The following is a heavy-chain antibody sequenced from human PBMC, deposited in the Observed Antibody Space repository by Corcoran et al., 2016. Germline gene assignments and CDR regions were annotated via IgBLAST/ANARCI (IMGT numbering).Heavy chain of an antibody. Sequence: QVQLVQSGAEVKTPGASVKVSCKASGYTFTSYDINWVRQATGQGLEWMGWMNPNSGNTGYAQKFQGKVTMTRNTSISTAYMELSSLRSEDTAVYYCLIVVVVAATKNWFDPWGQGTLVTVSS. V-gene: IGHV1-8*01. CDR1: GYTFTSYD. CDR2: MNPNSGNT. CDR3: LIVVVVAATKNWFDP. J-gene: IGHJ5*02. D-gene: IGHD2-15*01.